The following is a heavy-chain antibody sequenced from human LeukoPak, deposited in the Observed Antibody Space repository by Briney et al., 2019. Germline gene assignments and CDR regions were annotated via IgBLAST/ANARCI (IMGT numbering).Heavy chain of an antibody. D-gene: IGHD2-15*01. CDR1: GYTFTGYY. Sequence: ASVKVSCKASGYTFTGYYMHWVRQAPGQGLEWMGRINPSSGGTNYAQKLQGRVTMTRDTSISTAYMELSRLRSDDTAVYYCASPYLGYCSGGSCYFDAFDIWGQGTMVTVSS. V-gene: IGHV1-2*06. J-gene: IGHJ3*02. CDR3: ASPYLGYCSGGSCYFDAFDI. CDR2: INPSSGGT.